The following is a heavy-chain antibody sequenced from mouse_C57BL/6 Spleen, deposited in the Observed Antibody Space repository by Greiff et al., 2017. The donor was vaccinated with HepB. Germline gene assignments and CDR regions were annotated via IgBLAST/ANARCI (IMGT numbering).Heavy chain of an antibody. J-gene: IGHJ4*01. CDR2: ISDGGSYT. CDR3: ARDGGVTTLYYYAMDY. CDR1: GFTFSSYA. V-gene: IGHV5-4*01. Sequence: EVQLQESGGGLVKPGGSLKLSCAASGFTFSSYAMSWVRQTPEKRLEWVATISDGGSYTYYPDNVKGRFTISRDNTKNNLYLQMSHLKSEDTAMYYCARDGGVTTLYYYAMDYWGQGTSVTVSS. D-gene: IGHD2-1*01.